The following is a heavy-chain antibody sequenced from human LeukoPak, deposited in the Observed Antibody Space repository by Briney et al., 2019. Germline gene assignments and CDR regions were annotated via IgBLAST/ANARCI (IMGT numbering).Heavy chain of an antibody. D-gene: IGHD2-21*02. J-gene: IGHJ5*02. V-gene: IGHV5-51*01. CDR2: FYPGDYNS. CDR1: GYSFTSYW. CDR3: ARDRGDPDYNLFDP. Sequence: GESLKISCKGSGYSFTSYWIGWVRQMPGKGVELMGIFYPGDYNSKYNPSFQRQATISADKSITPSYLQWSILKASDTAMYYCARDRGDPDYNLFDPWGQGTLVTVSS.